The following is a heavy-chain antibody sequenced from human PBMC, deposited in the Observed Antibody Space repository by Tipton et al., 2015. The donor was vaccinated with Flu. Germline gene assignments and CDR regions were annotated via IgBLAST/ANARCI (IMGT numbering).Heavy chain of an antibody. CDR2: IYYSGST. J-gene: IGHJ3*02. D-gene: IGHD3-22*01. Sequence: SLRLSCTVSGGSISSSSYYWGWIRQPPGKGLEWIGSIYYSGSTYYNPSLKSRVTISVDTSKNQFSLKLSSVTAADTAVYYCARVGTYYYDRRNNAFDIWGQGTMVTVSS. CDR3: ARVGTYYYDRRNNAFDI. V-gene: IGHV4-39*07. CDR1: GGSISSSSYY.